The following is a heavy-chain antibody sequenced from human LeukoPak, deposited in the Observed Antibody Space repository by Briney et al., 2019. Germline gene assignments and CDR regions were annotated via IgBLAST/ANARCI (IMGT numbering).Heavy chain of an antibody. CDR3: ARDGKGSHASHYYYYYMDA. CDR1: GFTFSSYS. V-gene: IGHV3-21*01. J-gene: IGHJ6*03. CDR2: ISSSSSYI. Sequence: PGGSLRLSCAASGFTFSSYSMNWVRQAPGKGLEWVSSISSSSSYIYYADSVKGRFTISRDNAKNSLYLQMNSLRAEDTAVYYCARDGKGSHASHYYYYYMDAWGKGTTITVSS. D-gene: IGHD1-26*01.